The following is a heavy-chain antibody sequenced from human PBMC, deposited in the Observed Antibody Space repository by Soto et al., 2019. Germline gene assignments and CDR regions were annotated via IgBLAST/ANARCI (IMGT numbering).Heavy chain of an antibody. J-gene: IGHJ4*02. V-gene: IGHV4-4*07. D-gene: IGHD3-22*01. CDR3: ARDHYDDGYFDY. CDR1: GGSISSYY. CDR2: IFSSGST. Sequence: SETLSLTCPVSGGSISSYYWSWVRQPAGKGLEWIGRIFSSGSTSFNPSLESRVAVSVDTSKNQFSLKLSSVTAADTAVYYCARDHYDDGYFDYWGQGTLVTVSS.